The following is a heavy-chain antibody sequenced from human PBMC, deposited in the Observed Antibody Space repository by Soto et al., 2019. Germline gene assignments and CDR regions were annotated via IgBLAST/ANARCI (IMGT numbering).Heavy chain of an antibody. D-gene: IGHD1-26*01. V-gene: IGHV3-30-3*01. Sequence: QVQLVESGGGVVQPGRSLRLSCAASGFTFSSYAMHWVRQAPGKGLEWVAVISYDGSNKYYADSVKGRFTISRDNSKNTLYLQMNSLRAEDTAVYYCARDGVGANFDYWGQGTLVTVSS. J-gene: IGHJ4*02. CDR3: ARDGVGANFDY. CDR2: ISYDGSNK. CDR1: GFTFSSYA.